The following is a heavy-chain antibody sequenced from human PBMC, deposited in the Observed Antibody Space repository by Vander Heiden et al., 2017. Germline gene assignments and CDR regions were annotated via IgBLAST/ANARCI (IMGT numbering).Heavy chain of an antibody. CDR2: ISVYNGKT. J-gene: IGHJ4*02. V-gene: IGHV1-18*01. Sequence: CNAFGATFTSHGFSWVRQAPGQGLEWMGWISVYNGKTKYAEKLQGRLTMTTDTSTSTVYMELRSLRYDDTAMYYCARDGIIVAPGAPLDYWGQGTLVTVSS. CDR3: ARDGIIVAPGAPLDY. CDR1: GATFTSHG. D-gene: IGHD2-2*01.